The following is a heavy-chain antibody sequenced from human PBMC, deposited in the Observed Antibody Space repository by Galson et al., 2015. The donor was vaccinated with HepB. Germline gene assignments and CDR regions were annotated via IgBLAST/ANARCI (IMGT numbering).Heavy chain of an antibody. D-gene: IGHD3-9*01. J-gene: IGHJ6*02. CDR1: GFTVSDDY. V-gene: IGHV3-53*01. CDR2: IYSDRST. Sequence: LRLSCAASGFTVSDDYMSWVRQAPGKGLEWVSVIYSDRSTYYADSVKGRFTISRDNSKNTLFLQLNSLRAEDTAVYYCARGPRFDYDILTGFLNRYGMDIWGQGTTVTVSS. CDR3: ARGPRFDYDILTGFLNRYGMDI.